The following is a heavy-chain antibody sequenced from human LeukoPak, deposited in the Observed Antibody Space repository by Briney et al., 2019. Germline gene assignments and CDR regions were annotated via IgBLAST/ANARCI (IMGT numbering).Heavy chain of an antibody. Sequence: SVKVSCKASGGTFTNYTISWVRQAPGQGLEWMGGITPIFGMAIYAQKFQGRVTMTEDTSTDTAYMELSSLRSEDTAVYYCATASLVSVVVPAANPYYFDYWGQGTLVTVSS. J-gene: IGHJ4*02. V-gene: IGHV1-69*17. D-gene: IGHD2-2*01. CDR3: ATASLVSVVVPAANPYYFDY. CDR2: ITPIFGMA. CDR1: GGTFTNYT.